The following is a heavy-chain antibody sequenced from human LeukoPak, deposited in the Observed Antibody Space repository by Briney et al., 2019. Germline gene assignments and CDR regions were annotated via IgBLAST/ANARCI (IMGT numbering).Heavy chain of an antibody. CDR3: ARERSSGYNDAFDI. D-gene: IGHD3-22*01. J-gene: IGHJ3*02. Sequence: PGGSLRLSCVASGFALRTFALSWVRQAPGKGLEWVSSIFGNGDKTYYADSVKGRFTVSSDYSKNTLFLQMHSLRAEDTAVYYCARERSSGYNDAFDIWGQGTMVTVSS. V-gene: IGHV3-23*01. CDR2: IFGNGDKT. CDR1: GFALRTFA.